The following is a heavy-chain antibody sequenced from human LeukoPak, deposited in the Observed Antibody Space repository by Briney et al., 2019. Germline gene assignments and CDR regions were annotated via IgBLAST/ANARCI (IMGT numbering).Heavy chain of an antibody. J-gene: IGHJ3*01. CDR3: ARGSIPGYDSSGYMVAFDL. D-gene: IGHD3-22*01. V-gene: IGHV3-7*05. CDR1: GFTFNNYW. CDR2: IKQDGSDK. Sequence: PGGSLRLSCAASGFTFNNYWMTWVRQAPGKGLEWVANIKQDGSDKYYVDSVKGRFIISRDTAKNSLYLQMNSLRAEDTAVYYCARGSIPGYDSSGYMVAFDLWGQGTMVTVSS.